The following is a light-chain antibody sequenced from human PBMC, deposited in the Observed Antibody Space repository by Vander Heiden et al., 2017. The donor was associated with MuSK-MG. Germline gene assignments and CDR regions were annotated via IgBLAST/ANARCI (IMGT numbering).Light chain of an antibody. Sequence: EIVLTQSPGTLSLSPGERATLSCRASQSVSSSYLAWYQQKPGQAPRLLIYGASSRATGIPDRFSGSGSGTDFTLTISRLEPEDFAVYYCQQYCSSQGTFGQGTKLEIK. CDR3: QQYCSSQGT. CDR2: GAS. J-gene: IGKJ2*01. CDR1: QSVSSSY. V-gene: IGKV3-20*01.